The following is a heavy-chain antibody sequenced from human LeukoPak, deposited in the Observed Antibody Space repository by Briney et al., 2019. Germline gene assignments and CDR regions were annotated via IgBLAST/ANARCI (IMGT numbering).Heavy chain of an antibody. J-gene: IGHJ3*02. V-gene: IGHV3-21*01. Sequence: PGGSLRLSCAASGFTFSSYSMKWVRQAPGKGLEWVSTISSSSSYIYYADSVKGRFTISRDNAQNSLYLQMNSLRAEDTAVYYCAREIYDSSGTGAFDIWGQGTMVTVSS. CDR2: ISSSSSYI. CDR3: AREIYDSSGTGAFDI. D-gene: IGHD3-22*01. CDR1: GFTFSSYS.